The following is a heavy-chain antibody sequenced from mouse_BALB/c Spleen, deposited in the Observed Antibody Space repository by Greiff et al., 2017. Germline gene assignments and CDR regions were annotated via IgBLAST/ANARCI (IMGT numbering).Heavy chain of an antibody. CDR3: TRDYGNYGPRFAY. Sequence: EVKLVESGGGLVKPGGSLKLSCAASGFTFSSYTMSWVRQTPEKRLEWVATISSDGSYTYYPDSVKGRFTISRDNAKNTLYLQMSSLKSEDTAMYYCTRDYGNYGPRFAYWGQGTLVTVSA. CDR1: GFTFSSYT. D-gene: IGHD2-1*01. J-gene: IGHJ3*01. CDR2: ISSDGSYT. V-gene: IGHV5-6-4*01.